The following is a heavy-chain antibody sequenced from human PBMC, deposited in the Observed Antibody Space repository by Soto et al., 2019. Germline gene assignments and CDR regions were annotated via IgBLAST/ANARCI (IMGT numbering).Heavy chain of an antibody. V-gene: IGHV3-23*01. CDR1: GLSFCRRG. D-gene: IGHD2-15*01. CDR3: ARVLDATGIAY. CDR2: IGGSGGTT. Sequence: WVSLRLSCAVCGLSFCRRGMTWVRQAPGKGLEWVSSIGGSGGTTYSADAVKGRLSIFRDNSENTLYLQMNSMSAEDTVLYNWARVLDATGIAYWGRGTPVPVSS. J-gene: IGHJ4*02.